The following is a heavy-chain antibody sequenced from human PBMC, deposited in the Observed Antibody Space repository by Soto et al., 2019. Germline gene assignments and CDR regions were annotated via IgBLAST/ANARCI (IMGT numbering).Heavy chain of an antibody. J-gene: IGHJ5*02. CDR1: GGTFSSYA. CDR2: IIPIFGTA. CDR3: ASQTYYYGSGSQNWFDP. D-gene: IGHD3-10*01. Sequence: QVQLVQSGAEVKKPGSSVKVSCKASGGTFSSYAISWLRQAPGQGLEWMGGIIPIFGTANYAQKFQSRVTITADESTSTAYMELSSLRSEDTAVYYCASQTYYYGSGSQNWFDPWGQGTLVTVSS. V-gene: IGHV1-69*01.